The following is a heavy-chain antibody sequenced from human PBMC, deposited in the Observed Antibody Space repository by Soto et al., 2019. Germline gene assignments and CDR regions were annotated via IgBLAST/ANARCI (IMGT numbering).Heavy chain of an antibody. Sequence: GGSLSLSCAASGFTFSTYTRNWVHQTPGKGLEWVSSISSGSNYIYYADSLKGRFTISRDNAKNSLYLQMNSLRAEDTAVYYCARDYGKLNPWGQGTLVTVSS. V-gene: IGHV3-21*01. J-gene: IGHJ5*02. CDR1: GFTFSTYT. CDR2: ISSGSNYI. CDR3: ARDYGKLNP. D-gene: IGHD2-15*01.